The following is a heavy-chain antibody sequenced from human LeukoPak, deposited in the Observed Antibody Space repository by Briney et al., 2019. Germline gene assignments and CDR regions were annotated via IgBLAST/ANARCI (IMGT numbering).Heavy chain of an antibody. D-gene: IGHD3-22*01. CDR2: ISAYNGNT. CDR1: GYTFTSYG. J-gene: IGHJ4*02. Sequence: ASVKVSCKASGYTFTSYGISWVRQAPGQGLEWVGWISAYNGNTNYAQKLQGRVTMTTDTSTSTAYMELRSLRSDDTAVYYCASIPDYYDSSGYSPLGYWGQGTLVTVSS. V-gene: IGHV1-18*01. CDR3: ASIPDYYDSSGYSPLGY.